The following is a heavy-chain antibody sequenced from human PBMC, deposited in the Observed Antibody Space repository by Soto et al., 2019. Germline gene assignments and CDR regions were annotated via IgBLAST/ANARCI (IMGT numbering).Heavy chain of an antibody. Sequence: SVKVSCKASGGTFSSYAISWVRQAPGQGLEWMGGIIPIFGTASYAQKFQGRVTITADESTSTAYMELSSLRSEDTAVYYCVYGSGSYYNSLQAFDIWGQGTMVTVSS. CDR3: VYGSGSYYNSLQAFDI. V-gene: IGHV1-69*13. CDR1: GGTFSSYA. D-gene: IGHD3-10*01. CDR2: IIPIFGTA. J-gene: IGHJ3*02.